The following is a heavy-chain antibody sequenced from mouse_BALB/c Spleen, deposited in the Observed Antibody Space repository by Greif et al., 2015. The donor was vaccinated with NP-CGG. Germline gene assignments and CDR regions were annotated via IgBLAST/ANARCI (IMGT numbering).Heavy chain of an antibody. CDR1: GFSLTSYG. J-gene: IGHJ2*01. V-gene: IGHV2-9*02. CDR2: IWAGGST. D-gene: IGHD2-3*01. Sequence: VNLVESGPGLVAPSQSLSITCTVSGFSLTSYGVHWVRQPPGKGLEWLGVIWAGGSTNYNSALMSRLSISKDNSKSQVFLKMNSLQTDDTAMYYCARVDDGYYGGFDYWGQGTTLTVSS. CDR3: ARVDDGYYGGFDY.